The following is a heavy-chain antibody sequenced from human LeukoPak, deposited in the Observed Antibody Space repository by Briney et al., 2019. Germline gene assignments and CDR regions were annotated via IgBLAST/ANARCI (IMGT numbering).Heavy chain of an antibody. V-gene: IGHV5-51*01. Sequence: GESPKISCKGSGYSFTSYWIGWVRQMPGKGLEWMGIIYPGDSDTRYSPSFQGQVTISADKSISTAYLQWSSLKASDTAMYYCARQSSSTGGGFDYWGQGTLVTVSS. D-gene: IGHD6-6*01. J-gene: IGHJ4*02. CDR1: GYSFTSYW. CDR2: IYPGDSDT. CDR3: ARQSSSTGGGFDY.